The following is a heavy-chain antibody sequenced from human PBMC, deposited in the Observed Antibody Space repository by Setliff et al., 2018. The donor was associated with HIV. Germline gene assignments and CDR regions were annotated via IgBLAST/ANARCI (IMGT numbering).Heavy chain of an antibody. V-gene: IGHV1-69*10. CDR1: GGTFSDFR. CDR2: ITPFVVIT. J-gene: IGHJ4*02. D-gene: IGHD6-13*01. CDR3: ARDKGIREAASLDY. Sequence: ASVKVSCKASGGTFSDFRITWVRQAPGQGLEWMGEITPFVVITNYAQKFQGRVTISADESTATAYIELSSLTSQDTAVYYCARDKGIREAASLDYWGQGSLVTVSS.